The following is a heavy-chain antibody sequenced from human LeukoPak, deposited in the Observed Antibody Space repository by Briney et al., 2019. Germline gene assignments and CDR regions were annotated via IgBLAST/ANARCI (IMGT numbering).Heavy chain of an antibody. CDR2: ISSSGSTI. Sequence: GGSLRPSCAASGFTFSDQYMSWISQAPGKGLEWVSYISSSGSTIYYADSVKGRFTISRDTAKNSLYLQMNSLRAEDTAVYYCARDPSTVTTFWFDPWGQGTLVTVSS. J-gene: IGHJ5*02. CDR3: ARDPSTVTTFWFDP. D-gene: IGHD4-17*01. V-gene: IGHV3-11*01. CDR1: GFTFSDQY.